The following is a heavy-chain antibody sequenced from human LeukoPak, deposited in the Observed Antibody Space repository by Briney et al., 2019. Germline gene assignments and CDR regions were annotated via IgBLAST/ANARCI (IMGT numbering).Heavy chain of an antibody. CDR3: ARALGAFDI. CDR2: ISQSGST. Sequence: SETLSLTCSVSGDSISMHYWSWIRQPPGKGLEWIGEISQSGSTNYNPSLKSRVNISLDTSENQFSLKLSSVTAADTAVYYCARALGAFDIWGQGTMVTVSS. J-gene: IGHJ3*02. V-gene: IGHV4-34*01. CDR1: GDSISMHY.